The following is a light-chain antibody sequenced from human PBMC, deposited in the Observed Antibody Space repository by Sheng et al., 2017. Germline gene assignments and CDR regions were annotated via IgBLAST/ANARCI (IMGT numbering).Light chain of an antibody. CDR3: SAWDDSLSDVL. J-gene: IGLJ2*01. CDR1: APTSKEL. Sequence: QSVLTQPPLSVLGPPGRGSPSLVLEAAPTSKELCILVPATPRNWPPDSSSIGIISDPPGVPDRFSASKSDNSASLYISGLRSEDEADYYCSAWDDSLSDVLFGGGTKLTVL. V-gene: IGLV1-47*01. CDR2: GI.